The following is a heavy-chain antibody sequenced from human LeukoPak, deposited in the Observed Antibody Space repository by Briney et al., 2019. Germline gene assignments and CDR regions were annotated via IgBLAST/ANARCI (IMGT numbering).Heavy chain of an antibody. CDR3: ARLAVAGGRQDY. J-gene: IGHJ4*02. D-gene: IGHD6-19*01. CDR1: SGSISTSNYY. CDR2: INHSGST. V-gene: IGHV4-39*07. Sequence: PSETLSLTCTVSSGSISTSNYYWGWVRQPPGKALEWIGEINHSGSTNYNPSLKSRVTISVDTSKNQFSLKLSSVTAADTAVYYCARLAVAGGRQDYWGQGTLVTVSS.